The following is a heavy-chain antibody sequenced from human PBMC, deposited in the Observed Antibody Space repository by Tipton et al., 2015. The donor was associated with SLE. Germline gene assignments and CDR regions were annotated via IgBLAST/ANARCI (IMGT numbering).Heavy chain of an antibody. D-gene: IGHD2-21*01. Sequence: RSLRLSCAASGFTFDDHAMHWVRQTPGNGLEWVSGISWNSASIGYADSVKGRFTISRDNAKNSLFLQMNSLRPEDTAYYYCARRVIATDFDYWGQGTLVTVSS. J-gene: IGHJ4*02. CDR3: ARRVIATDFDY. CDR1: GFTFDDHA. V-gene: IGHV3-9*01. CDR2: ISWNSASI.